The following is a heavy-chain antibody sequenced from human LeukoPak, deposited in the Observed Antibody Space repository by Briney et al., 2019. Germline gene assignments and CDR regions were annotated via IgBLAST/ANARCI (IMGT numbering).Heavy chain of an antibody. CDR1: GFTFSSYA. D-gene: IGHD6-19*01. CDR3: AKGGAVAGNWRLGDY. J-gene: IGHJ4*02. Sequence: GGSLRLSCAASGFTFSSYAMSWVRQAPGKGLEWVSLINNSGGSTYYADSVKGRFTISRDNSKNTLYLQMNSLRAEDTAVYYCAKGGAVAGNWRLGDYWGQGTLVTVSS. CDR2: INNSGGST. V-gene: IGHV3-23*01.